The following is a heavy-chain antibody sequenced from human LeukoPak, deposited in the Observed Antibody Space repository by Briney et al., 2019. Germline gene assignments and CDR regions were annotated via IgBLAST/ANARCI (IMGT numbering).Heavy chain of an antibody. D-gene: IGHD2-15*01. CDR1: GYTFSTYW. CDR3: ATSARTYLGSSLDY. CDR2: ISSDASIT. V-gene: IGHV3-74*01. J-gene: IGHJ4*02. Sequence: GGSLRLSCAASGYTFSTYWMHWVRQDPGKGLVWVSRISSDASITSYADPVKGRFTISRDNAKNTLYLQMNSLRAEDTALYYCATSARTYLGSSLDYWGQGTLVTVSS.